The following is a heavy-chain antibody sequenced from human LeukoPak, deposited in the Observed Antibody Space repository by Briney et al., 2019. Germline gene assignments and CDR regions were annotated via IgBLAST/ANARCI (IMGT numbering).Heavy chain of an antibody. D-gene: IGHD4-23*01. CDR3: VRGNDYGGPHY. V-gene: IGHV3-74*01. CDR2: IDRDGSRI. Sequence: GGSLRLSCAVSGFTFSSYWMHWVRQAPGKGLVWVSRIDRDGSRINYADSVKGRFTIARDNGKNTLFLQMNSLRAEDAAVYYCVRGNDYGGPHYWGQGTLVTVSS. CDR1: GFTFSSYW. J-gene: IGHJ4*02.